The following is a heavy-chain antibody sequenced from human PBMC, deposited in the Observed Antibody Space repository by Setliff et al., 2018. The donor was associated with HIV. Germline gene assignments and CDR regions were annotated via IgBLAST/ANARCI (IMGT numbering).Heavy chain of an antibody. J-gene: IGHJ4*02. D-gene: IGHD6-6*01. V-gene: IGHV4-34*01. Sequence: ETLSLTCAVYGGSFPAYYWNWVRQPPGKGLEWIGEINYSGDTTYNPSLKSRVNMFIDTSKKQFSLKVASVTAADTAVYYCARGGIATRPEFPVDYWGQGTLVTVSS. CDR3: ARGGIATRPEFPVDY. CDR2: INYSGDT. CDR1: GGSFPAYY.